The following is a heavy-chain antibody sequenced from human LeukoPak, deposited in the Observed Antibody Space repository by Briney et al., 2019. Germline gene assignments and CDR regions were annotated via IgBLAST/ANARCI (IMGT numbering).Heavy chain of an antibody. D-gene: IGHD4-17*01. CDR1: GYTFTNYG. CDR2: ISAYNGNT. J-gene: IGHJ4*02. V-gene: IGHV1-18*04. CDR3: ARVRSYGDYSDY. Sequence: GASVKVSCKASGYTFTNYGVTWVRQAPGQGLQWMGWISAYNGNTNYAQKFRGRISMTIDTSTTTAYMELRSLRSDDTAIYYCARVRSYGDYSDYWGQGTLVTVSS.